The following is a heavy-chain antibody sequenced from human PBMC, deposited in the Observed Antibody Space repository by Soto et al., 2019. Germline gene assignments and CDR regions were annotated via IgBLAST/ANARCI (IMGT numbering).Heavy chain of an antibody. J-gene: IGHJ5*02. CDR3: ARWGGPSSIASAGTGWFDP. Sequence: QVQLVQSGAEVKKPGSSVKVSCKASGGTFSSYTISWVRQAPGQGLEWMGRIIPILGIANYAQKFRGRVTITADKTTSTAYMELSSLRSEDTAVYYCARWGGPSSIASAGTGWFDPWGQGTLVTVSS. V-gene: IGHV1-69*02. D-gene: IGHD6-13*01. CDR1: GGTFSSYT. CDR2: IIPILGIA.